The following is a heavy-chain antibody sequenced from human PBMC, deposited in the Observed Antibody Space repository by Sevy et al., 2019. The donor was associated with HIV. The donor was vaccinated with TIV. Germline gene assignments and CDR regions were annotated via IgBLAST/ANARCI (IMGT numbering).Heavy chain of an antibody. D-gene: IGHD3-22*01. CDR2: ISSSSSYI. V-gene: IGHV3-21*01. Sequence: GGSLRLSCAASGFTFSSYSMNWVRQAPGKGLEWVSSISSSSSYIYYADSVKGRFTISSDNAKNSLYLQLNSLSAEDSAVYYCAREYYDSSGYYFGTADYYYGMDVWGQGTTATVSS. J-gene: IGHJ6*02. CDR1: GFTFSSYS. CDR3: AREYYDSSGYYFGTADYYYGMDV.